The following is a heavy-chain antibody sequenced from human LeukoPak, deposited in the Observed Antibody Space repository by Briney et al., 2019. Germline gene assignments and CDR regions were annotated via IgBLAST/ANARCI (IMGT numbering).Heavy chain of an antibody. D-gene: IGHD6-13*01. J-gene: IGHJ6*03. CDR1: GGLISISTYY. V-gene: IGHV4-39*07. CDR2: IYYSGTT. Sequence: SETLSLTCTVSGGLISISTYYWGWIRQPPGKGLEWIGSIYYSGTTHYNPSLKSRVTISVDTSKNQFSLKLSSVTAADAAVYYCARADYSSTWSHDYYYMDVWGKGTTVTVSS. CDR3: ARADYSSTWSHDYYYMDV.